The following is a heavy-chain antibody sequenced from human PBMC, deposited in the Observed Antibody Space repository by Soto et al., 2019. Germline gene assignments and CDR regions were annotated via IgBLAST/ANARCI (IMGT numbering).Heavy chain of an antibody. V-gene: IGHV4-30-4*01. CDR1: GGSISSGDYY. CDR3: SRDPHPVEVPYGGMDV. D-gene: IGHD4-17*01. Sequence: QVQLQESGPGLVKPSQTLSLTCTVSGGSISSGDYYWSWIRQPPGKGLEWIGYIYYSGSTYYNPSLKSRVTISVDTSKNHFSLKLSSVTAADSAVYYWSRDPHPVEVPYGGMDVLGEEITVAVSS. CDR2: IYYSGST. J-gene: IGHJ6*04.